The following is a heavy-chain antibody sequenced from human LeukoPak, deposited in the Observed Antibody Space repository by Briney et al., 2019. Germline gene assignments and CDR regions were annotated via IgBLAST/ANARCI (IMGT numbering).Heavy chain of an antibody. V-gene: IGHV4-30-4*01. Sequence: SQTLSLTCTVSGGSISSGNYYWSWIRQPPGKGLEWIGYMDYSGSTYYNPSLKSRVTISVDTSKNQFSLKLSSVTAADTAVHYCARGNGYGDSDYWGQGTLVTVSS. J-gene: IGHJ4*02. D-gene: IGHD4-17*01. CDR2: MDYSGST. CDR1: GGSISSGNYY. CDR3: ARGNGYGDSDY.